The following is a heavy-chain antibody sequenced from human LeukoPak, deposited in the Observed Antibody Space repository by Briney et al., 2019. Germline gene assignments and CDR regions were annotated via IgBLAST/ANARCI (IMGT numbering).Heavy chain of an antibody. J-gene: IGHJ4*02. CDR3: ASSDYGDYGDY. V-gene: IGHV3-48*03. CDR2: ISSSGSTI. Sequence: GGSLRLSCAASGFTFSSYEMNWVRQAPGKGLEWVSYISSSGSTIYHADSVKGRFTISRDNAKNSLYLQMNSLRAEDTAVYYCASSDYGDYGDYWGQGTLVTVSS. D-gene: IGHD4-17*01. CDR1: GFTFSSYE.